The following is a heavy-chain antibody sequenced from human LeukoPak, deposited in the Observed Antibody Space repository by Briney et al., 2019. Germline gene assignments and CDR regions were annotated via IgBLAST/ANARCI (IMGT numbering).Heavy chain of an antibody. CDR3: ARDPPSGVVPGAIDY. Sequence: PGGSLRLSCAASGFTFRSYSMNWVRQAPGKGLEWVSSISSSSGYIYYADSVKGRFTISRDNAKNSLYLQMNSLRAEDTAVYYCARDPPSGVVPGAIDYWGQGTLVTVSS. J-gene: IGHJ4*02. CDR1: GFTFRSYS. V-gene: IGHV3-21*01. CDR2: ISSSSGYI. D-gene: IGHD2-2*01.